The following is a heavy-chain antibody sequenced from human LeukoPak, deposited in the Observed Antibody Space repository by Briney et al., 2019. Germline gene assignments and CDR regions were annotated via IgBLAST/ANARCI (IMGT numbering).Heavy chain of an antibody. CDR3: ARQFATASADTRGYFDF. CDR1: GASISSSDDY. CDR2: IFYGGSA. V-gene: IGHV4-39*01. Sequence: PSETLSLTCTVSGASISSSDDYWGWTRQAPGKGLEWIGSIFYGGSAHYNPSLNSRATIFVDTSKNQFSLKLSSVTAADAGMHYCARQFATASADTRGYFDFWGQGTVVTVSS. J-gene: IGHJ4*02. D-gene: IGHD2-2*01.